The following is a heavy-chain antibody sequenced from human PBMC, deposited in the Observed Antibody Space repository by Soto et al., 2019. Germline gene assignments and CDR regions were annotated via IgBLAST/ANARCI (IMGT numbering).Heavy chain of an antibody. Sequence: QVQLVESGGGVVQPGRSLRLSCAASGFTFSSYGMHWVRQAPGKGLEWVAVIPYDGSNKYYADSVKGRFTISRDNSKNTLYLQMNSLRAEDTAVYYCAKDGDIVVVPAAIVHYYGMDVWGQGTTVTVSS. CDR3: AKDGDIVVVPAAIVHYYGMDV. D-gene: IGHD2-2*01. J-gene: IGHJ6*02. CDR2: IPYDGSNK. CDR1: GFTFSSYG. V-gene: IGHV3-30*18.